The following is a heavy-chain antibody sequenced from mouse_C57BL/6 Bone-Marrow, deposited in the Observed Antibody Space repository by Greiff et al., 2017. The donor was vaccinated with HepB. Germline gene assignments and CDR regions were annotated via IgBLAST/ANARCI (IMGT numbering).Heavy chain of an antibody. V-gene: IGHV14-4*01. CDR1: GFNIKDDY. CDR3: TGDSNYEY. Sequence: SGAELVRPGASVKLSCTASGFNIKDDYMHWVKQRPEQGLEWIGWIDPENGDTEYASKFQGKATITADTSSNTAYLQLSSLTSEDTAVYYCTGDSNYEYWGQGTLVTVSA. CDR2: IDPENGDT. J-gene: IGHJ3*01. D-gene: IGHD2-5*01.